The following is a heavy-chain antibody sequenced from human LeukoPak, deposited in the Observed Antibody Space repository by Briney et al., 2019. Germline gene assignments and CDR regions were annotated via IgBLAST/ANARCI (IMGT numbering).Heavy chain of an antibody. V-gene: IGHV3-21*01. D-gene: IGHD2-15*01. Sequence: GGSLRLSCAASGFTFSSYSMSWVRQAPGKGLEWVSCISSSSSSIYYGDSVKGRFTISRDNAKNSLYLQMNSLRAEDTAVYYCARDQGTPGPSYFDSWGQGTLVTVSS. CDR1: GFTFSSYS. J-gene: IGHJ4*02. CDR2: ISSSSSSI. CDR3: ARDQGTPGPSYFDS.